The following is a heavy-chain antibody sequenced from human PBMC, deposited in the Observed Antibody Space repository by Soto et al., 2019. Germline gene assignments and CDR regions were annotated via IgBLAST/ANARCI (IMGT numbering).Heavy chain of an antibody. D-gene: IGHD1-1*01. CDR1: GFTFINYA. V-gene: IGHV3-23*01. J-gene: IGHJ4*02. Sequence: GGSLRLSXEASGFTFINYAMSWVRQSPGKGLEWVSSISDTGGDSYYADSMDGRFTVSRDNSKNTLYLQINSLRAEDTAIYYCVRDLYRSATMPCLDHWGQGALVTVSS. CDR2: ISDTGGDS. CDR3: VRDLYRSATMPCLDH.